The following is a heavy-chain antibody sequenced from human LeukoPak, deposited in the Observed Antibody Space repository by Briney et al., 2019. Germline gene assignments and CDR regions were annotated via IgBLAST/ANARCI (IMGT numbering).Heavy chain of an antibody. CDR3: ARSPTGSPNFDY. CDR2: ISSSSSYI. CDR1: GFTFSSYS. V-gene: IGHV3-21*01. D-gene: IGHD3-9*01. Sequence: GGSLRLSCAASGFTFSSYSMNWVRQAPGKGLEWVSSISSSSSYIYYADSVKGRFTISRDNAKNSLYLQMNSLRAEDTAVYYCARSPTGSPNFDYWGQGTLVTVSS. J-gene: IGHJ4*02.